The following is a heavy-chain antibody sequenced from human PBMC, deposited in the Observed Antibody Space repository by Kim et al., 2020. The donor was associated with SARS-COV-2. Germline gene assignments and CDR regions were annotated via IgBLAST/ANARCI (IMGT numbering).Heavy chain of an antibody. CDR2: IYHSGET. Sequence: SETLSLTCAVSGGSISTNNWWSWVRQPPGRGLEWIGQIYHSGETRYIPSLKSRVTILLDKSKNQFSLELTSVTAADTAVYYCARDSPFFYGAGSFDYWGQGTLVTVSS. D-gene: IGHD3-10*01. J-gene: IGHJ4*02. V-gene: IGHV4-4*02. CDR3: ARDSPFFYGAGSFDY. CDR1: GGSISTNNW.